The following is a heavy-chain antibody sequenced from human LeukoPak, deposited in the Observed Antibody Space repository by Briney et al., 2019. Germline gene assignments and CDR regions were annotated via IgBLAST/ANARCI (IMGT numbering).Heavy chain of an antibody. CDR3: ARGTGVTIFGVVTPAYFDS. Sequence: SQTLPLTCTVSGGSISSGSYYWGWIRHPPGKGLEWIGSIYYSGSTYYNPSLKSRVTISVDTSKNQFSLKLSSVTAADTAVYYCARGTGVTIFGVVTPAYFDSWGQGTLVTVSS. D-gene: IGHD3-3*01. J-gene: IGHJ4*02. CDR1: GGSISSGSYY. CDR2: IYYSGST. V-gene: IGHV4-39*07.